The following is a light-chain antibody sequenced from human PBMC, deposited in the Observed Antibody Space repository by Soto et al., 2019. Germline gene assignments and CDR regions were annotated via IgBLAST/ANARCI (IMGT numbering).Light chain of an antibody. J-gene: IGLJ1*01. V-gene: IGLV2-14*01. CDR3: SSYTSSSTPC. CDR2: DVS. CDR1: SSDVGGYNY. Sequence: QSALTQPASVSGSPGQSNTISCTGTSSDVGGYNYVSWYQQHPGKAPKLMIYDVSNRPSGVSNRFSGSKSGNTASLTISGLQAEDEADYYCSSYTSSSTPCFGTGTKVTVL.